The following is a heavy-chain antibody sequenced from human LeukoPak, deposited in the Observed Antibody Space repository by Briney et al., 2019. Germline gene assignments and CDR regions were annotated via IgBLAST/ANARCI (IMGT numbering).Heavy chain of an antibody. J-gene: IGHJ4*02. CDR2: ISGSGEST. CDR3: AKAGDYGGNLHFDY. D-gene: IGHD4-23*01. CDR1: GFTFNSYS. V-gene: IGHV3-23*01. Sequence: PGGSLRLSCAASGFTFNSYSMSCVRHAPEGALEGLSAISGSGESTHYPDSVKPRFTISRDNSKNTLYLKMNSLRAEDTGVYYCAKAGDYGGNLHFDYWGQGTLVTVSS.